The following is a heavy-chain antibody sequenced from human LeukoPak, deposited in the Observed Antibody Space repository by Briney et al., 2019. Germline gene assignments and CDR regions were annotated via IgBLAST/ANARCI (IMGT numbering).Heavy chain of an antibody. J-gene: IGHJ3*02. CDR1: GGTFSSYA. CDR2: IIPILGIA. Sequence: SVKVSCKASGGTFSSYAISWVRQAPGEGLEWMGRIIPILGIANYAQKFQGRVTITADKSTSTAYMELSSLRSEDTAVYYCAREGTDIVVVVAATDDAFDIWGQGTMVTVSS. D-gene: IGHD2-15*01. CDR3: AREGTDIVVVVAATDDAFDI. V-gene: IGHV1-69*04.